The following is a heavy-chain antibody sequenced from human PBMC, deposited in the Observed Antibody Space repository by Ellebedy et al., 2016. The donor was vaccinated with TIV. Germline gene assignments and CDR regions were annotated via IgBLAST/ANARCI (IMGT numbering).Heavy chain of an antibody. CDR1: GFTFSSYW. V-gene: IGHV3-7*01. J-gene: IGHJ2*01. CDR2: IKQGGSET. Sequence: LSLTCDASGFTFSSYWMSWVRQAPGKGLEWVANIKQGGSETNYLDSVEGRFTISRDNANNSLFLQMNSLRAEDTAVYYCARGGAYWYFDLWGRGSLVTVSS. D-gene: IGHD4/OR15-4a*01. CDR3: ARGGAYWYFDL.